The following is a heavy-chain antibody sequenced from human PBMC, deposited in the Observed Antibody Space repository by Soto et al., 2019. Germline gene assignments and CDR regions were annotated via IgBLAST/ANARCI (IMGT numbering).Heavy chain of an antibody. J-gene: IGHJ2*01. CDR1: GFTFSDYY. CDR2: ISSSSSYT. Sequence: PGGSLRLSCAASGFTFSDYYMSWIRQAPGKGLEWVSYISSSSSYTNYADSVKGRFTISRANAKNSLYLQMNSLRAEDTAVYYCARDLHYDILSDWYFDLWGRGTLVTVSS. D-gene: IGHD3-9*01. CDR3: ARDLHYDILSDWYFDL. V-gene: IGHV3-11*05.